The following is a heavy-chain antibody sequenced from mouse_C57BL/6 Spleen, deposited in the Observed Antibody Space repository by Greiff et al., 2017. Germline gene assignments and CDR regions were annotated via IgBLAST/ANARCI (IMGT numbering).Heavy chain of an antibody. CDR1: GYTFTSYW. CDR2: INPSNGGT. D-gene: IGHD1-1*01. J-gene: IGHJ2*01. CDR3: ARNYYGSRDFDD. V-gene: IGHV1-53*01. Sequence: VQLQQPGTELVKPGASVKLSCKASGYTFTSYWMHWVKQRPGQGLEWIGNINPSNGGTNYNEKFKSKATLTVDTSSSTAYMQLSSLTSEDSAVYYYARNYYGSRDFDDWGQGTTLTVSA.